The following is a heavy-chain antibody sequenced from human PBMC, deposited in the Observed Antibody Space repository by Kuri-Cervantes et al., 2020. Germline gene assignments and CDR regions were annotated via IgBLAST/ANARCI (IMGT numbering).Heavy chain of an antibody. J-gene: IGHJ5*02. D-gene: IGHD6-19*01. CDR2: INPKRGGT. Sequence: ASVKVSCKASGYTFTGYYMHWVRQAPGQGLEYMGWINPKRGGTNYAPKFQGRVTMTRDSSTSTAYMELNRLRSDDTAVYYCAREVAVAGTKGNWFDPWGQGTLVTVSS. V-gene: IGHV1-2*02. CDR1: GYTFTGYY. CDR3: AREVAVAGTKGNWFDP.